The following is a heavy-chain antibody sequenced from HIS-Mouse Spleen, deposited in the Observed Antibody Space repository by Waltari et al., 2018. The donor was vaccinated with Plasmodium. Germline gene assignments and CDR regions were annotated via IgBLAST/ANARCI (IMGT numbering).Heavy chain of an antibody. V-gene: IGHV1-2*02. CDR3: ARGTAVADTYNWFDP. CDR2: INPNSGGT. CDR1: GYTFTGHE. Sequence: QVQLVQSGAEVKKPGASVKVSCKASGYTFTGHERHWVRQAPGQGLEWMGWINPNSGGTNYAQKFQGRVTMTRDTSISTAYMELSRLRSDDTAVYYCARGTAVADTYNWFDPWGQGTLVTVSS. J-gene: IGHJ5*02. D-gene: IGHD6-19*01.